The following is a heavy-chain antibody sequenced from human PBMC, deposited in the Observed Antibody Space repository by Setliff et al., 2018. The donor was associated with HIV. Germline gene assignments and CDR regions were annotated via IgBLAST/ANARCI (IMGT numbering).Heavy chain of an antibody. CDR2: IIPILGNT. J-gene: IGHJ6*02. V-gene: IGHV1-69*10. D-gene: IGHD6-13*01. CDR3: ARGYSAAGTLYYYGMDV. Sequence: GASVKVSCKASGGTFSSYAISWVRQAPGQGLEWMGGIIPILGNTKYSQKFQGRVTITRDTSTSTAYMELRSLRSDDTAVYYCARGYSAAGTLYYYGMDVWGQGTTVTVSS. CDR1: GGTFSSYA.